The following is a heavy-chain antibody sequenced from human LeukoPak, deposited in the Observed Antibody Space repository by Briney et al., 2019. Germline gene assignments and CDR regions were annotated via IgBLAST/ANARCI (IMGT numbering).Heavy chain of an antibody. Sequence: SVKVSCKASGGTFSSYTISWVRQAPGQGLEWMGGIIPLFGTPDYAQKFQDRLTITADKSTSTAYMELSSLRSDDTAVYYCARSPHDILTGYYISLDYWGQGTLVTVSS. J-gene: IGHJ4*02. CDR1: GGTFSSYT. CDR3: ARSPHDILTGYYISLDY. CDR2: IIPLFGTP. D-gene: IGHD3-9*01. V-gene: IGHV1-69*06.